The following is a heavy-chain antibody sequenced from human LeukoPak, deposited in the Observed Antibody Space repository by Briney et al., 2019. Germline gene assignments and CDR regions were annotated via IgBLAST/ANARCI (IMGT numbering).Heavy chain of an antibody. CDR1: GFTFINYA. CDR3: AIKSPSTETSPP. J-gene: IGHJ5*02. D-gene: IGHD4-17*01. CDR2: ISGNGVTT. Sequence: PGGPLRLSCAASGFTFINYAMTWVRQAPGKGLEWVSGISGNGVTTYYADSVKGRFTISRDNSRNTLYLQMNSLRAEDTAVYYCAIKSPSTETSPPWGQGTLVTVSS. V-gene: IGHV3-23*01.